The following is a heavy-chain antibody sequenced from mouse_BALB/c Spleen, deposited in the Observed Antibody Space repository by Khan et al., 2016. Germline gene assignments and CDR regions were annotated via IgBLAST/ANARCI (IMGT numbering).Heavy chain of an antibody. CDR1: FSSITHGY. J-gene: IGHJ2*01. V-gene: IGHV3-8*02. CDR2: ISYSGST. Sequence: PLLFKPSQTLSLTFSFTFSSITHGYFNFILKFPFHKLEYMGYISYSGSTYYNPSLKSRISITRDTSKNQYYMQLNSVTTEDTATYYCARLAAGYFDYWGQGTTLTVSS. D-gene: IGHD1-2*01. CDR3: ARLAAGYFDY.